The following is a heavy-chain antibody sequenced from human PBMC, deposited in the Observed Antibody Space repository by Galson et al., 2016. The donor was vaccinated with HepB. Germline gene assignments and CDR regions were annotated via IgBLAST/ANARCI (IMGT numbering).Heavy chain of an antibody. J-gene: IGHJ4*02. D-gene: IGHD2-15*01. V-gene: IGHV3-48*01. CDR2: ISATGTTI. CDR1: GFTFSSYN. Sequence: SLRLSCAASGFTFSSYNMNWVRQVPGKGLDWISYISATGTTIDYADSVKGRFIISRDNSKKTVYLQMSSLRAEDTAVYYCARLFGGYIDYWGQGTLVTVSS. CDR3: ARLFGGYIDY.